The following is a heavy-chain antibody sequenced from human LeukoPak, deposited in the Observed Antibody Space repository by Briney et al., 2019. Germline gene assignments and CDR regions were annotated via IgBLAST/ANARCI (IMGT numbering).Heavy chain of an antibody. Sequence: PGGSLRLSCAASGFTFSSYEMNWVRQAPGKGLEWVSYISSSGSTIYYADSVKGRFTISRDNAKNSLYLQMNSLRAEDTAVYYCAKDTAMVTVGDYYYYYGMDVWGQGTTVTVSS. CDR2: ISSSGSTI. V-gene: IGHV3-48*03. D-gene: IGHD5-18*01. J-gene: IGHJ6*02. CDR3: AKDTAMVTVGDYYYYYGMDV. CDR1: GFTFSSYE.